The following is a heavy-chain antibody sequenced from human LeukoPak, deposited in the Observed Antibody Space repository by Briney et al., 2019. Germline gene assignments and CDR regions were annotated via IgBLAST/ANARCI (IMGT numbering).Heavy chain of an antibody. Sequence: GGSLRLSCAASGFTFSSYSMNWVRQAPGKGLEWVSSISSSSYIYYADSVKCRFTISRDNAKNSLYLQMNSLRAEDTAVYYCARSGDGYRPFDYWGQGTLVTVSS. CDR3: ARSGDGYRPFDY. V-gene: IGHV3-21*01. J-gene: IGHJ4*02. CDR1: GFTFSSYS. D-gene: IGHD5-24*01. CDR2: ISSSSYI.